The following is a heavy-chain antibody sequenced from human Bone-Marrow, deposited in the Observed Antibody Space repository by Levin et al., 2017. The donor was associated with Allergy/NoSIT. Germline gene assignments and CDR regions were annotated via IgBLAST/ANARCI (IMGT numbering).Heavy chain of an antibody. V-gene: IGHV1-2*06. CDR1: GFTFTIYD. CDR2: LNPNTGGT. D-gene: IGHD6-13*01. Sequence: ASVKVSCKASGFTFTIYDIHWVRQAPGQGLEWVGRLNPNTGGTDSAQKFMGRVTMTRDTSTTTAFMELTRLRPDDTAIYFCAEETIAAPPYNWFDTWGQGALVTVSS. CDR3: AEETIAAPPYNWFDT. J-gene: IGHJ5*02.